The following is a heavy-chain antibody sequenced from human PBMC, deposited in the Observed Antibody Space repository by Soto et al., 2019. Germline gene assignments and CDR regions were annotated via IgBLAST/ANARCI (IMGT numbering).Heavy chain of an antibody. CDR1: GFTFSGYA. CDR2: ISGGGYST. Sequence: EVQLLESGGGLVQPGGSLRLSCAASGFTFSGYAMSWVRQAPGKGLEWVSAISGGGYSTSYADSVKGRFTVSRDNSKNTLFLQMNSLRAEDTAVYYCAKLRLGGWPLYYFDYWGQGTLVTVSS. CDR3: AKLRLGGWPLYYFDY. V-gene: IGHV3-23*01. J-gene: IGHJ4*02. D-gene: IGHD3-16*01.